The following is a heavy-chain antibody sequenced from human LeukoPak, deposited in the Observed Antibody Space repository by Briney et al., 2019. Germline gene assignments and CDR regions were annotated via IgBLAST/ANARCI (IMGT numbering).Heavy chain of an antibody. D-gene: IGHD5-18*01. Sequence: SETLSLTCAVYGGSFSGYYWSWIRQPPGKGLEWIGEINHIGSTNYNPSLKSRVTISVDTSKNQFSLKLSSVTAADTAVYYCARGPLLTGYSYGYRRGWFDPWGQGTLVTVSS. J-gene: IGHJ5*02. CDR3: ARGPLLTGYSYGYRRGWFDP. CDR1: GGSFSGYY. CDR2: INHIGST. V-gene: IGHV4-34*01.